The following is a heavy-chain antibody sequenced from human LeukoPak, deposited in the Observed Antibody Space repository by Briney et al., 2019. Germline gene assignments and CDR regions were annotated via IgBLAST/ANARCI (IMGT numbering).Heavy chain of an antibody. Sequence: PGGSLRLSCAASGFTFSSYEMNWVRQAPGKGLEWVSYISSSGSTIYYADSVKGRFTISRDNAKNSLYLQMNSLRAEDTAVYYCARDEWGPQQWLVQGGPSDCWGQGTLVTVSS. V-gene: IGHV3-48*03. J-gene: IGHJ4*02. D-gene: IGHD6-19*01. CDR1: GFTFSSYE. CDR3: ARDEWGPQQWLVQGGPSDC. CDR2: ISSSGSTI.